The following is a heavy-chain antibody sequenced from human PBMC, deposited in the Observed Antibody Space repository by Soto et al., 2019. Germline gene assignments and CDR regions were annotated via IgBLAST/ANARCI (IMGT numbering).Heavy chain of an antibody. D-gene: IGHD6-6*01. V-gene: IGHV1-2*02. Sequence: ASVKVSCKASGFSFTGYYIHWLRQAPGQGLEWMGWINAHSGGTEYAQKFQGRVTLTRDTSIATAYLSLTSLTSDDTALYYCAKDLTRQLAYWLDPWGQGTQVT. J-gene: IGHJ5*02. CDR1: GFSFTGYY. CDR2: INAHSGGT. CDR3: AKDLTRQLAYWLDP.